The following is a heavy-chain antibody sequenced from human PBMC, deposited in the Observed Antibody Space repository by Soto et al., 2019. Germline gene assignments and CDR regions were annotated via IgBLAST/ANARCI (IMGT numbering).Heavy chain of an antibody. V-gene: IGHV4-31*03. J-gene: IGHJ5*02. Sequence: SETLSLTCTVSGGSISSGGHYLSWIRQHPGKGLEWIGYIHYTGSTDYNPSLKSRVTISIDTSKNQFSLSLKSVTAADTAVYYCARQRQSYTSSQGEWFALWGQGPLVT. CDR2: IHYTGST. CDR3: ARQRQSYTSSQGEWFAL. D-gene: IGHD3-16*01. CDR1: GGSISSGGHY.